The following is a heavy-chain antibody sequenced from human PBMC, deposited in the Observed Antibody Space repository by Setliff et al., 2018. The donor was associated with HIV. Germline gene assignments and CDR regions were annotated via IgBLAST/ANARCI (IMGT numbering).Heavy chain of an antibody. CDR2: IYTSGST. Sequence: PSETLSLTCTVSGGSISSGSYHWSWIRQPAGKGLEWIGRIYTSGSTNYNPSLKSRVTISVDTSKNQFSLKLSSVTAADTAVYYCAGSWSGYPLSFGYWGQGTLVTVSS. CDR1: GGSISSGSYH. V-gene: IGHV4-61*02. D-gene: IGHD3-3*01. CDR3: AGSWSGYPLSFGY. J-gene: IGHJ4*02.